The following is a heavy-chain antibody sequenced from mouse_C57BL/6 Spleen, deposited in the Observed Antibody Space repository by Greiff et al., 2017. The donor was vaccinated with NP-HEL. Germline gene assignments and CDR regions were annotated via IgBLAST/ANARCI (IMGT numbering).Heavy chain of an antibody. CDR2: IYPGSGST. Sequence: VQLKQPGAELVKPGASVKMSCKASGYTFTSYWITWVKQRPGQGLEWIGDIYPGSGSTNYNEKFKSKATLTVDTSSSTAYMQLSSLTSEDSAVYYCARPRRDYAMDYWGQGTSVTVSS. V-gene: IGHV1-55*01. CDR1: GYTFTSYW. CDR3: ARPRRDYAMDY. J-gene: IGHJ4*01.